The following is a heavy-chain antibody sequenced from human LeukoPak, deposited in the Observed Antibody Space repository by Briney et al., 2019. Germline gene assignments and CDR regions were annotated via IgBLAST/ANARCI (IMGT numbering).Heavy chain of an antibody. CDR2: ISYDGSNK. D-gene: IGHD5-24*01. Sequence: GGSLRLSCAASGFTFSSYAMHWVRQAPGKGLEWVAVISYDGSNKYYADSVKGRFTISSDNSKNMLYLQMNSLRAEDTAVYYCARDFRGGDGYNDYFDYWGQGTLATVSS. CDR1: GFTFSSYA. J-gene: IGHJ4*02. CDR3: ARDFRGGDGYNDYFDY. V-gene: IGHV3-30*14.